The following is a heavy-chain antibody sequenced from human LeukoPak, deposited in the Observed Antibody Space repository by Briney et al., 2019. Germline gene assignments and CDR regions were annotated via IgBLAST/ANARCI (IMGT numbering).Heavy chain of an antibody. CDR3: SRESGAFSPFGY. CDR2: ISLSGLT. J-gene: IGHJ4*02. D-gene: IGHD1-26*01. Sequence: SKTLSLTCGVSGGSISSTNWWSWVRRPPGQGLEWIGEISLSGLTNYNPSLKSRVTMSLDKSKNHLTLNLTSVTAADTAVYYCSRESGAFSPFGYWGQGTLVTVSS. CDR1: GGSISSTNW. V-gene: IGHV4-4*02.